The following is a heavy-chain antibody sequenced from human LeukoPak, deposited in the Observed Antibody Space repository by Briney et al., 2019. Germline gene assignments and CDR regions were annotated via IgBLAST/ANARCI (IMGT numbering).Heavy chain of an antibody. CDR2: IKPDGSEK. CDR1: GLTFSSYW. D-gene: IGHD1-26*01. CDR3: ARGGSHGY. V-gene: IGHV3-7*01. J-gene: IGHJ4*02. Sequence: GGSLRLSCATSGLTFSSYWMSWVRQAPGKGLEWVANIKPDGSEKNYVDSVKGRFTISRDNAKNSLYLQMNSLIAEDTAVYYCARGGSHGYWGQGTLVTVSS.